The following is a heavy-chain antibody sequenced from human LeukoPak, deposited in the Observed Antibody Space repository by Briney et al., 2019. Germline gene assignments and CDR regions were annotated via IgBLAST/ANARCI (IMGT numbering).Heavy chain of an antibody. CDR3: ARGPPCSSTSCYVTGAFDF. V-gene: IGHV3-30*02. J-gene: IGHJ3*01. Sequence: PGGSLRLSCAASGFTFSSYGMPWVRQAPGKGLEWVAFIRYDGSNKYYADSVKGRFTISRDNSKNTLYLQMNSLRDEDTAVYYCARGPPCSSTSCYVTGAFDFWGQGTMVTVSS. CDR1: GFTFSSYG. D-gene: IGHD2-2*01. CDR2: IRYDGSNK.